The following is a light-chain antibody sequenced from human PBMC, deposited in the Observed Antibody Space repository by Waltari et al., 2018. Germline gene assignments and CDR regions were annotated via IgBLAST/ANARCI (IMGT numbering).Light chain of an antibody. CDR3: MQGLQTPDT. Sequence: DIVMTQSPLSLPVTPGEPASISCTSSQSLLHSNGYNYLDWYLQKPGQSPQLLIYLASKRASGVPDRFSGRGSGTDFTLKISRVEAEDVGVYYCMQGLQTPDTFGQGTRLEIK. CDR2: LAS. J-gene: IGKJ5*01. V-gene: IGKV2-28*01. CDR1: QSLLHSNGYNY.